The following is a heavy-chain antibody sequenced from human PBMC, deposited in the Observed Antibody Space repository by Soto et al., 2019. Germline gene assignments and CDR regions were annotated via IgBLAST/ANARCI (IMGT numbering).Heavy chain of an antibody. D-gene: IGHD6-6*01. J-gene: IGHJ6*02. Sequence: QVQLVESGGGVVQPGRSLRLSCAASGFTFSSYGMNGGRQAPGKGLEWVAHISYDGGSIYYADSVKGRFTISRDNSKNTLYLQMNSLRAEDTAVYYCAQDQSSSSSFYYGMDVWGQGTTVTVSS. CDR1: GFTFSSYG. CDR2: ISYDGGSI. V-gene: IGHV3-30*18. CDR3: AQDQSSSSSFYYGMDV.